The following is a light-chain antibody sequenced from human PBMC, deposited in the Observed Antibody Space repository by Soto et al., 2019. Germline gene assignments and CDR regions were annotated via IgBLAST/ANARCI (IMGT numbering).Light chain of an antibody. V-gene: IGKV1-39*01. CDR2: VTS. CDR3: QQSYSTPFYT. Sequence: DIQMTQSPSSLSASVGDRVTITCRASQSILTYISWYQQKPGKAPKLLISVTSSLQSGVPSRFSGSGYGTEFTLTISSLQPEDFATYYCQQSYSTPFYTFGQGTKLESK. J-gene: IGKJ2*01. CDR1: QSILTY.